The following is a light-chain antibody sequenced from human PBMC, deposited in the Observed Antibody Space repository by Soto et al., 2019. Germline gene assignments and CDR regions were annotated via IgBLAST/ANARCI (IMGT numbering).Light chain of an antibody. CDR3: QQRSNWPPLT. V-gene: IGKV3-11*01. CDR1: QSVSSY. CDR2: DAS. J-gene: IGKJ4*01. Sequence: EIVLTQSPATLSLSPGERATLSCRASQSVSSYLAWYQQKPGQAPRLLIYDASNMAAGIPARFSGSGSGTDFTLTISSLEPEDFAGYYCQQRSNWPPLTFGGGTKVEIK.